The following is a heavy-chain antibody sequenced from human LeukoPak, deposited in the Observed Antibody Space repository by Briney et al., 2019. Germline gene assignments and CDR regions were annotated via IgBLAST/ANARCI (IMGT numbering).Heavy chain of an antibody. CDR1: AGTFSSYD. V-gene: IGHV1-69*04. J-gene: IGHJ4*02. CDR2: IIPNLEIA. D-gene: IGHD1-14*01. CDR3: ARVISGTWLWF. Sequence: SVKVSCKVSAGTFSSYDISWLRQAPGQGREWMVRIIPNLEIANYAQKCQGRVTITADKSTSTAYMELSSLRPEDTAVYYCARVISGTWLWFWGQGTLVTVSS.